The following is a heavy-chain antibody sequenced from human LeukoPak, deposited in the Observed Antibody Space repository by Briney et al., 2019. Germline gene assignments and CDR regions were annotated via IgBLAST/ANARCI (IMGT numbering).Heavy chain of an antibody. V-gene: IGHV1-8*03. Sequence: GASVTVSFKASVYTFTSYDINWVRQATGQGLERMGRMNPNSGNTGYAQKFQGRVTITRHTSISTAYMELSSLRSKDTAVYYCARGASGDFWSGYYFGYYYYYMDVWGKGTTVTVSS. J-gene: IGHJ6*03. CDR1: VYTFTSYD. CDR3: ARGASGDFWSGYYFGYYYYYMDV. CDR2: MNPNSGNT. D-gene: IGHD3-3*01.